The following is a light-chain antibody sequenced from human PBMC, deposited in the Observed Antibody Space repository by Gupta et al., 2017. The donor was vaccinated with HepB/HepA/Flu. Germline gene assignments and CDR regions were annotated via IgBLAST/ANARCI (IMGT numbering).Light chain of an antibody. V-gene: IGKV3-20*01. CDR2: AAS. J-gene: IGKJ1*01. CDR1: QSVSSTN. Sequence: EIVLTQSPGTLSLSPGERVTLSCRASQSVSSTNLAWYQQKPGQAPRLLIHAASIRATGIPDRFSGSGSGTDFTLTISSLEPEDFGMYYCQQDGSSPRTFGQGTKVEIK. CDR3: QQDGSSPRT.